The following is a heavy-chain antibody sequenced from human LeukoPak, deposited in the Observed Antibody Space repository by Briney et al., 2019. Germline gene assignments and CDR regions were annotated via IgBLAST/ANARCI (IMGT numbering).Heavy chain of an antibody. CDR2: INYSGST. Sequence: SETLSLTCTVSGGSISSDNYQWSWIRQPPGKGLEWIGYINYSGSTYYNPSLKSRVTISVDTSKNHFSLKLSSVTAADTALYYCAKDRSSGSYWYNWFDPWGQGTLVTVSS. D-gene: IGHD3-10*01. CDR3: AKDRSSGSYWYNWFDP. CDR1: GGSISSDNYQ. V-gene: IGHV4-30-4*01. J-gene: IGHJ5*02.